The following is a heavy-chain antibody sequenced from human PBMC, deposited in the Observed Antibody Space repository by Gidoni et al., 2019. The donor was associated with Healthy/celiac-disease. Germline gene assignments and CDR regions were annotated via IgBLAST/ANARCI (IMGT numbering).Heavy chain of an antibody. CDR1: GGTFSSYA. J-gene: IGHJ5*02. V-gene: IGHV1-69*17. D-gene: IGHD2-21*02. CDR3: ARDLRVVTAMRGGGGNNWFDP. CDR2: IIPIFGIA. Sequence: QVQLVQSGAEVKKPGSSVKVSCKASGGTFSSYAISWVRQDPGQGLEWMGGIIPIFGIANYAQKFQGRVTITADKSTSTAYMELSSLRSEDTAVYYCARDLRVVTAMRGGGGNNWFDPWGQGTLVTVSS.